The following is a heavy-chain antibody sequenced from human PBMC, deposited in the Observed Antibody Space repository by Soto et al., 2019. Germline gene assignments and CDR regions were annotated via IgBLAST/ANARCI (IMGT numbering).Heavy chain of an antibody. CDR1: VGSISSGDYY. CDR3: ACWHANGMDV. J-gene: IGHJ6*02. CDR2: IYYTGST. V-gene: IGHV4-30-4*01. Sequence: QVQLQESGPGLVKPSQTLSLTCTVSVGSISSGDYYWSWIRQPPGKGLEWIGYIYYTGSTYYNPSLRSRVRMSVDTAKSQCSMNLSSVTAADTAVYYGACWHANGMDVWGQGTTVTVSS.